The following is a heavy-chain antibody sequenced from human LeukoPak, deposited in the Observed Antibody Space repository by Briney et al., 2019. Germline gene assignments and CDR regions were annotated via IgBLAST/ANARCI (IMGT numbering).Heavy chain of an antibody. V-gene: IGHV4-4*07. D-gene: IGHD6-13*01. Sequence: SETLSLTCTVSGGSISSYYWSWIRQPAGKGLEWIGRIYTSGSTNYNPPLKSRVTMSVDTSKNQFSLKLSSVTAADTAVYYCARLDSSSWYSDAFDIWGQGTMVTVSS. CDR3: ARLDSSSWYSDAFDI. J-gene: IGHJ3*02. CDR1: GGSISSYY. CDR2: IYTSGST.